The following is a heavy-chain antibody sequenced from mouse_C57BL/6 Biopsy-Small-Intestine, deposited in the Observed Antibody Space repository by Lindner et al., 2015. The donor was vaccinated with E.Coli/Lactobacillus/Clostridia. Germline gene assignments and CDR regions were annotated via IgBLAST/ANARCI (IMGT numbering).Heavy chain of an antibody. Sequence: VQLQESGPVLVKPGASVKMSCKASGYTFTDYYMNWVKQSHGESLEWIGVINPYSGDTTYNQKFRGKATLTVDTSSSTAYMELSSLSSEDSAVYYCARGDYYDSSYYWFFDVWGTGTTVTVSS. CDR3: ARGDYYDSSYYWFFDV. CDR2: INPYSGDT. J-gene: IGHJ1*03. D-gene: IGHD1-1*01. CDR1: GYTFTDYY. V-gene: IGHV1-19*01.